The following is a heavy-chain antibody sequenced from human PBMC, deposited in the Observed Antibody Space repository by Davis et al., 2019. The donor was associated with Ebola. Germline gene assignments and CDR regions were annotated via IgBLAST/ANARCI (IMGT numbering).Heavy chain of an antibody. CDR3: ANRAFCGDDCYSGFDY. Sequence: GGSLRLSCAASGFSFSDYAMNWVRQAPGKGLEWISSISGSGVSTYYADSVKGHFTISRDNSKNTLYLQMNSLRAEDTAVYYCANRAFCGDDCYSGFDYWGQGTLVTVSS. J-gene: IGHJ4*02. V-gene: IGHV3-23*01. CDR1: GFSFSDYA. D-gene: IGHD2-21*02. CDR2: ISGSGVST.